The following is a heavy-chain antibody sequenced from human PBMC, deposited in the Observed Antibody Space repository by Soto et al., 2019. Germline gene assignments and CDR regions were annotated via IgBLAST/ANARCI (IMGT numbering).Heavy chain of an antibody. CDR3: ARATGYYDILTGYPFDY. V-gene: IGHV4-59*01. CDR1: GGSISRYY. CDR2: IYYSGST. J-gene: IGHJ4*02. D-gene: IGHD3-9*01. Sequence: SETLSLTCTVSGGSISRYYWSWSRQPPGKGLEWIGYIYYSGSTNYNPSLKSRVTISVDTSKNQFSLKLSSVTAADTAVYYCARATGYYDILTGYPFDYWGQGTLVTVSS.